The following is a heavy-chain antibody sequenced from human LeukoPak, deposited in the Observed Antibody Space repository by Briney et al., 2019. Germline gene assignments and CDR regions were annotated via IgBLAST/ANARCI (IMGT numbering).Heavy chain of an antibody. D-gene: IGHD3-22*01. V-gene: IGHV3-9*01. CDR3: AKDINDSSGYLFDY. Sequence: GGSLRLSCAASGFTFDDYAMHWVRQAPGKGLEWVSGISWNSGSIGYADSVKGRFTISRDNAKNSLYLQMNSLRAEDTALYYCAKDINDSSGYLFDYWGQGTLVTVSS. CDR2: ISWNSGSI. CDR1: GFTFDDYA. J-gene: IGHJ4*02.